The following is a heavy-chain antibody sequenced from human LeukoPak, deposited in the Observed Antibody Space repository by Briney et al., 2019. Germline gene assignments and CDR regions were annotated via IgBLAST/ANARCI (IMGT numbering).Heavy chain of an antibody. CDR3: VRAQGDLDY. CDR2: ISGSGGST. D-gene: IGHD3-16*01. V-gene: IGHV3-23*01. CDR1: GFTFSSYA. Sequence: GGSLRLSCAASGFTFSSYAMSWVRQAPGKGLEWVSAISGSGGSTYYADSVKGRFTTSRDNSKNTLYMQMNSLRAEDTAVYYCVRAQGDLDYWGQGTLVTVSS. J-gene: IGHJ4*02.